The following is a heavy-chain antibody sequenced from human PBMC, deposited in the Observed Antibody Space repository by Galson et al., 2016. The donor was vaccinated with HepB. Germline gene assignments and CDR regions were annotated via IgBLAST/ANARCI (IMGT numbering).Heavy chain of an antibody. CDR3: ARDKLRTLGGTPYWSFDR. J-gene: IGHJ2*01. CDR1: GGSISSNDW. V-gene: IGHV4-4*02. Sequence: ETLSLTCAVSGGSISSNDWWNWVRQPTGKGLEWIGEIVHSGTTMYNPSLKSRVTISMDKSNNQFSLKLTSVTAADTAVYYCARDKLRTLGGTPYWSFDRWGRGTLVTVSS. D-gene: IGHD7-27*01. CDR2: IVHSGTT.